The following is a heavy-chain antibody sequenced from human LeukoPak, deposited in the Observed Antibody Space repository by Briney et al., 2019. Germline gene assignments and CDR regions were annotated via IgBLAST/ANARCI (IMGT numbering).Heavy chain of an antibody. J-gene: IGHJ6*03. Sequence: SVKVSCKASGGTFSGYAISWVRQAPGQGLEWMGGIIPIFGTANYAQKFQGRVTITADESTSTAYMELSSLRSEDTAVYYCARVSGGYCSSTSCYDYYYYMDVWGKGTTVTVSS. D-gene: IGHD2-2*01. CDR2: IIPIFGTA. CDR3: ARVSGGYCSSTSCYDYYYYMDV. V-gene: IGHV1-69*13. CDR1: GGTFSGYA.